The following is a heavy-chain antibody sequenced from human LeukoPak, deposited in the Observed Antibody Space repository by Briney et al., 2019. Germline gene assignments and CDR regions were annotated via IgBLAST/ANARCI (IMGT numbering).Heavy chain of an antibody. J-gene: IGHJ4*02. D-gene: IGHD3-16*01. CDR3: TQGAGWLIDY. CDR2: VHNSGST. V-gene: IGHV4-59*03. CDR1: VGSFSDYF. Sequence: SETLSLTCTVSVGSFSDYFRGCIRHPPQRGLEWIGYVHNSGSTTYNPSLKSRGTIVLDTSRNQFSLRLSSVTAADTAVYYCTQGAGWLIDYWGQGILVSVSS.